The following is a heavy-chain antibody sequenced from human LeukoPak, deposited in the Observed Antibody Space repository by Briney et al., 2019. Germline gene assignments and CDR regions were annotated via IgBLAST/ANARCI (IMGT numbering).Heavy chain of an antibody. V-gene: IGHV3-33*01. Sequence: PGGSLRLSCAASGFTFSSYGMHWVRQAPGKGLEGVAVIWSDGSSKHYGDSVKGRFTISRDNSKNTLYLQMNSLRAEDTAVYYCARDPDDYGDYSYFDYWGQGTLVTVSS. J-gene: IGHJ4*02. D-gene: IGHD4-17*01. CDR3: ARDPDDYGDYSYFDY. CDR1: GFTFSSYG. CDR2: IWSDGSSK.